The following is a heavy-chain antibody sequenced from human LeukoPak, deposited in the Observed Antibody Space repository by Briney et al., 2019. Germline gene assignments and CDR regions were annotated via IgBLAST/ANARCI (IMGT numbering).Heavy chain of an antibody. D-gene: IGHD4-17*01. CDR1: GYTFTGYY. Sequence: ASMKVSCKASGYTFTGYYMHWVRQAPGQRLEWMGWINAGNGNTKYSQKFQGRVTITRDTSASTAYMELSSLRSEDTAVYYCARVGDYGAFDIWGQGTMVTVSS. CDR2: INAGNGNT. J-gene: IGHJ3*02. CDR3: ARVGDYGAFDI. V-gene: IGHV1-3*01.